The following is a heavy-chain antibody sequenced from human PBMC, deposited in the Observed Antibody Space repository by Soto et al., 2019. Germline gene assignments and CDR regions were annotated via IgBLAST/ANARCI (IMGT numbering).Heavy chain of an antibody. CDR3: AKARVRIAGADSFDH. J-gene: IGHJ4*02. CDR2: ISNDGDEK. Sequence: VPLVESGGGVVQPGRSLRLSCVASGFTFSTSVMHWVRQPPGKGLEWVALISNDGDEKYYGDSVEGRFSISRDNSKNTLYLQMSSLRAEDTAVYFCAKARVRIAGADSFDHWGQGTLVTVSS. CDR1: GFTFSTSV. D-gene: IGHD1-26*01. V-gene: IGHV3-30*18.